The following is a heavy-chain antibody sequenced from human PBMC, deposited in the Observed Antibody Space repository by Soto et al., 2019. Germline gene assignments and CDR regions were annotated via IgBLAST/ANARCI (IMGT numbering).Heavy chain of an antibody. Sequence: EVQLLESGGGLVQSGGSRRLSCEASGSTFGSYAMSWVGQVPGKGLEWVSAIGGSSGSTYYADSVKGRFTISRDNSKSTLYLQMNTLRAEDTAVYYCAKHSGSYYGFDYWGQGTLVTVSS. J-gene: IGHJ4*02. D-gene: IGHD1-26*01. V-gene: IGHV3-23*01. CDR1: GSTFGSYA. CDR3: AKHSGSYYGFDY. CDR2: IGGSSGST.